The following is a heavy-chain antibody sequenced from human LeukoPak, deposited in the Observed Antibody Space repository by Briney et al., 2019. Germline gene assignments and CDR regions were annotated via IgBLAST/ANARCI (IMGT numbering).Heavy chain of an antibody. J-gene: IGHJ5*02. V-gene: IGHV4-30-2*01. CDR1: GGSISSGGYS. Sequence: PSETLSLTCAVTGGSISSGGYSWSWIRQPPGQCLEWIGYIYHSGSTYYNPSLKSRVSISVDRSKNQFSLKLSSVTAADTAVYYCARYDILTSLFDPWGQGTLVTVSS. CDR3: ARYDILTSLFDP. D-gene: IGHD3-9*01. CDR2: IYHSGST.